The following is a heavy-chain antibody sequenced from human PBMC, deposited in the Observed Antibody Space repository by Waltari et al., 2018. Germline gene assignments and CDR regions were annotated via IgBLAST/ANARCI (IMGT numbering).Heavy chain of an antibody. J-gene: IGHJ4*02. V-gene: IGHV3-21*02. Sequence: EVQLVESGGGLVKSGGSLRLSCVASGFTFSIYNMNWLRQAPGKGLEWVASTMATSGHIYYADSLEGRFTISRDNAKNSLHLQIDSLRAEDTAVYYCAREAVVGATPDFDYWGQGTLVTVSS. CDR3: AREAVVGATPDFDY. CDR2: TMATSGHI. CDR1: GFTFSIYN. D-gene: IGHD1-26*01.